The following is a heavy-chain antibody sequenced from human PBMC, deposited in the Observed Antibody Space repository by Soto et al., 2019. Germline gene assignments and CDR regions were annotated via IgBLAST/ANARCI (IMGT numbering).Heavy chain of an antibody. CDR1: GFIFSSYS. V-gene: IGHV3-23*01. D-gene: IGHD4-4*01. Sequence: EVPLLESGGGLVQPGGSLRLSCAASGFIFSSYSMYWVRQAPGKGPEEVSGISGNSASILYADSVKGRFTISRDNSKNTLYLQLNSLRADDTAVYYCAKKRRSGGNNWYFDSWGQGTLVTVSS. J-gene: IGHJ4*02. CDR2: ISGNSASI. CDR3: AKKRRSGGNNWYFDS.